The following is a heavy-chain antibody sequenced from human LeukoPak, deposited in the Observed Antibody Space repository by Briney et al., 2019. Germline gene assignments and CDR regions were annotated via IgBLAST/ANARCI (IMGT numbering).Heavy chain of an antibody. CDR3: ARLSGGNRRLYSSSSVGSYFDY. J-gene: IGHJ4*02. CDR2: IYPGDSDT. D-gene: IGHD6-6*01. V-gene: IGHV5-51*01. Sequence: LGESLKISCKGSGYSFTSYWIGWVRPMPGKGLEWMGIIYPGDSDTRYSPSFQGQVTISADKSISTAYLQWSSLKASDTAMYYCARLSGGNRRLYSSSSVGSYFDYWSQGTLVTVSS. CDR1: GYSFTSYW.